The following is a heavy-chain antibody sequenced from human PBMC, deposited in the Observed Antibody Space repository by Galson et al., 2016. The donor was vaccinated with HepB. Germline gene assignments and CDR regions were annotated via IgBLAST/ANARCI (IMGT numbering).Heavy chain of an antibody. CDR2: IDYSWST. D-gene: IGHD3-22*01. Sequence: TLSLTCTVSGGSISSGGYYWSWIRQHPGKSLEWIGDIDYSWSTYYNPSLKSRVTISVDTSKKQFSLKLSSVTAADTAVYYCARDRRAYDSSGYYFPGFTSRDHGMDVWGQGTTVTVSS. J-gene: IGHJ6*02. CDR1: GGSISSGGYY. CDR3: ARDRRAYDSSGYYFPGFTSRDHGMDV. V-gene: IGHV4-31*03.